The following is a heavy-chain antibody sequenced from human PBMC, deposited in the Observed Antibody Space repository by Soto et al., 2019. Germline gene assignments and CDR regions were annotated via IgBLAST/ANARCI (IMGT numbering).Heavy chain of an antibody. CDR2: MNPNSGNT. V-gene: IGHV1-8*01. D-gene: IGHD2-2*01. Sequence: ASVKVSCKASGYTFTSYDINWVRQATGQGLEWMGWMNPNSGNTGYAQKFQGRVTMTRNTSISTAYMELSSLRSEDTAVYYCARAVHLYCSSTSCQGYMDVWGKGTTVTVS. CDR1: GYTFTSYD. CDR3: ARAVHLYCSSTSCQGYMDV. J-gene: IGHJ6*03.